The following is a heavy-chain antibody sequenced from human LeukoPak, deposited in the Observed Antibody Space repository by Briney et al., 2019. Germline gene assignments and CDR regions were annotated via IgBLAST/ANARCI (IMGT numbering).Heavy chain of an antibody. V-gene: IGHV1-18*01. Sequence: GASVKVSCKASGYTFTSYGISWVRQAPGQGLEWMGWISAYNGNTNYAQKLQGRVTMTTDTSTSTAYMELRSLRSDDTAVYYCAIHAAGGNVPRLDYWGQGTLVTVSS. D-gene: IGHD4-23*01. CDR2: ISAYNGNT. CDR1: GYTFTSYG. CDR3: AIHAAGGNVPRLDY. J-gene: IGHJ4*02.